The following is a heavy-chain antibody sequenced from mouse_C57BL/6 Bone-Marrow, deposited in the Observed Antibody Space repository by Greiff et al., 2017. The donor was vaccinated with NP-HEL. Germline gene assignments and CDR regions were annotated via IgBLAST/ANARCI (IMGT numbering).Heavy chain of an antibody. Sequence: EVHLLESGPGLVKPSQSLSLTCSVTGYSITSGYYWNWIRQFPGNKLEWMGYISYDGSNNYNPSLKNRISITRDTSKNQFFLKLNSVTTEDTATYYCAYYYGSSYWYFDVWGTGTTVTVSS. CDR1: GYSITSGYY. CDR2: ISYDGSN. V-gene: IGHV3-6*01. J-gene: IGHJ1*03. CDR3: AYYYGSSYWYFDV. D-gene: IGHD1-1*01.